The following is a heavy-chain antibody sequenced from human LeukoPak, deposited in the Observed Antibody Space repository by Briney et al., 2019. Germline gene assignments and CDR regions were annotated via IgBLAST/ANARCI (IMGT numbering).Heavy chain of an antibody. CDR2: MSSDGSST. J-gene: IGHJ4*02. V-gene: IGHV3-74*01. CDR1: GFTFSDYW. CDR3: AKARSVVVIKVPFDY. D-gene: IGHD3-22*01. Sequence: GGSLRLSCAASGFTFSDYWMNWVRQVPGKGLMWVSRMSSDGSSTNYADSVKGRFTISRDNAKNTLYLQMNSLRAEDTAVYYCAKARSVVVIKVPFDYWGQGTLVTVSS.